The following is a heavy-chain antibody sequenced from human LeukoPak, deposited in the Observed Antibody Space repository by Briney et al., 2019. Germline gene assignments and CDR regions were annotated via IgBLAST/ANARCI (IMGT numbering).Heavy chain of an antibody. J-gene: IGHJ3*02. Sequence: PSETLSLTCTVSGASIRTNYWSWIRQAPGKGLEWIAFISSSGSPNYNPSLKSRLTMSLDTSNNQFPLKLASVTAADTAVYYCAREKYDSRGSYAFDIWGQGTMVTVSS. CDR1: GASIRTNY. CDR3: AREKYDSRGSYAFDI. D-gene: IGHD3-22*01. CDR2: ISSSGSP. V-gene: IGHV4-59*01.